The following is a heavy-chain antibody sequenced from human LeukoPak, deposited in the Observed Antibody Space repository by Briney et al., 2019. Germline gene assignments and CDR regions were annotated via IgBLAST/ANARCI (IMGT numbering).Heavy chain of an antibody. CDR2: ISGSGGST. J-gene: IGHJ4*02. V-gene: IGHV3-23*01. CDR1: GFTFSNYA. Sequence: GGSLRLSCAASGFTFSNYAMRWVRQAPGKGLEWVSGISGSGGSTYYANSVKGRFTISRDNSKNTLYLQMNSLRAEDTAVYYCAKGLRQYYFDYWGQGTLVTVSS. D-gene: IGHD5-12*01. CDR3: AKGLRQYYFDY.